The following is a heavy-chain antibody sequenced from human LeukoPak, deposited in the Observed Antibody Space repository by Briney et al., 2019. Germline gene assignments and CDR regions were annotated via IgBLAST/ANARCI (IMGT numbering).Heavy chain of an antibody. CDR3: ARLVGLGSIYYFDY. D-gene: IGHD2-15*01. J-gene: IGHJ4*02. V-gene: IGHV1-69*04. CDR2: IIPILGIA. Sequence: GASVKVSCKASGYTFTSHGISWVRQAPGQGLEWMGRIIPILGIANYAQKFQGRVTITADKSTSTAYMELSSLRSEDTAVYYCARLVGLGSIYYFDYWGQGTPVTVSS. CDR1: GYTFTSHG.